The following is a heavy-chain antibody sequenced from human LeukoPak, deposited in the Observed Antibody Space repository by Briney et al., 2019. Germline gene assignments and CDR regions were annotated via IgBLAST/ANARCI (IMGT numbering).Heavy chain of an antibody. CDR2: INPNSGGT. V-gene: IGHV1-2*02. D-gene: IGHD3-10*01. J-gene: IGHJ4*02. CDR1: GYTFTGYY. CDR3: AREFGVNQTIDY. Sequence: ASVKVSCKASGYTFTGYYMHWVRQAPGQGLEWMGWINPNSGGTNYAQKFQGRVTMTRDTSISTAYMELSRLRSDDTAVYYCAREFGVNQTIDYWGQGTLVTVSS.